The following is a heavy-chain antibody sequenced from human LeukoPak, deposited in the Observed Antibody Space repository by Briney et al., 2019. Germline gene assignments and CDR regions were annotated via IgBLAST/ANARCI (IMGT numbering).Heavy chain of an antibody. Sequence: GGSLRLSCAASGFTFDDYAMHWVRQAPGKGLEWVSGISWNSGSIGYADSVKGRFTISRDNAKNSLYLQMNSLRAEDTALYYCAKDMSAAAGILFDYWGQGTLFTVSS. CDR1: GFTFDDYA. J-gene: IGHJ4*02. D-gene: IGHD6-13*01. CDR2: ISWNSGSI. CDR3: AKDMSAAAGILFDY. V-gene: IGHV3-9*01.